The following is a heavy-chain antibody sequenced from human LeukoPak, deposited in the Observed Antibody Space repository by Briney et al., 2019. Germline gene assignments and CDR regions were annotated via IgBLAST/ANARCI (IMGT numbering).Heavy chain of an antibody. J-gene: IGHJ4*02. CDR2: IKSEADGGTT. D-gene: IGHD3-10*01. Sequence: PGGSLRLSCAASGFIIRNVWMSWVRQAPGKGLEWVGRIKSEADGGTTDYATAVKGRFTLVRDDSRNTLHLQMNGLKIEDAALYHCVFGGHYFGLWGQGTLVTVSS. CDR1: GFIIRNVW. V-gene: IGHV3-15*01. CDR3: VFGGHYFGL.